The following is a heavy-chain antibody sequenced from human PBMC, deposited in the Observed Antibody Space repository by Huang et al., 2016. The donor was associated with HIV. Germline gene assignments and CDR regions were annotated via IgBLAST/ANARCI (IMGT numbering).Heavy chain of an antibody. CDR3: ARSAYGDLDY. D-gene: IGHD4-17*01. CDR1: GYTFTNYD. J-gene: IGHJ4*02. V-gene: IGHV1-8*02. Sequence: QVHLVQSGAEVKKPGASVKVSCKASGYTFTNYDINWVRQAPGRGLEWMGWMNPNTGNTGFAQSCQGRVTMTRKTSITTAYMKLTSLTSEDTAVYYCARSAYGDLDYWGLGTLVIVSS. CDR2: MNPNTGNT.